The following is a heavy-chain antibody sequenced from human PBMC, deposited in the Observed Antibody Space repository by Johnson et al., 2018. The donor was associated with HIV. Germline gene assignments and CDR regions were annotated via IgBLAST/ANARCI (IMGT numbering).Heavy chain of an antibody. D-gene: IGHD6-6*01. CDR1: GFRFDDYG. V-gene: IGHV3-66*02. CDR2: IYSGGST. CDR3: ARAKSIAIRGGAFDI. Sequence: EVQLVESGGGVVRPGGSLRLSCAASGFRFDDYGMSWVRQGPGKGLEWVSVIYSGGSTYYADSVKGRFTISRDNSKNTLYLQMNSLRAEDTAVYYCARAKSIAIRGGAFDIWGQGTTVTVSS. J-gene: IGHJ3*02.